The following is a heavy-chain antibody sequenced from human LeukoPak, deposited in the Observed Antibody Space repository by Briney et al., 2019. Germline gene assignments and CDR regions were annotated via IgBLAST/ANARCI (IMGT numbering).Heavy chain of an antibody. Sequence: SQTLSLTCAVSGGSISSGGYSWSWIRQPPGKGLEWLGYIYHSGSTYYNPSLKSRVTISVDRSKNQFSLKLSSVTAADTAVYYCARVAYSSSWRGLDWFDPWGQGTLVTVSS. CDR2: IYHSGST. J-gene: IGHJ5*02. CDR1: GGSISSGGYS. CDR3: ARVAYSSSWRGLDWFDP. V-gene: IGHV4-30-2*01. D-gene: IGHD6-13*01.